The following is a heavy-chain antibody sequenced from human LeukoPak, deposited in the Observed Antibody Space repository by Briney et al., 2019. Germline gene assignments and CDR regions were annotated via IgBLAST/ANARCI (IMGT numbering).Heavy chain of an antibody. V-gene: IGHV3-23*01. CDR3: AKWGDYDILTGYYDSDY. D-gene: IGHD3-9*01. CDR2: IVGSGGST. Sequence: GASLRLSCAASGFTFSNYAMSWVRQAPGKGLEWVSAIVGSGGSTYYADSVKGRFTISRDNPKNTLYLQMNSLRAEDTAVYYCAKWGDYDILTGYYDSDYWGQGTLVTVSS. J-gene: IGHJ4*02. CDR1: GFTFSNYA.